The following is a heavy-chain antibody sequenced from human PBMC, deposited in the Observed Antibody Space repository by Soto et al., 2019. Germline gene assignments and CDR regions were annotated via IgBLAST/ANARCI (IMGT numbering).Heavy chain of an antibody. CDR3: ARDPGIAVAGRWFDP. J-gene: IGHJ5*02. D-gene: IGHD6-19*01. CDR2: ISAYNGNT. CDR1: GYTFTSDG. V-gene: IGHV1-18*01. Sequence: ASVTGSCKASGYTFTSDGISWVRQAPGQGLEWMGWISAYNGNTNYAQKLQGRVTMTTDTSTSTAYMELRSLRSDDTAVYYCARDPGIAVAGRWFDPWGQGTLVTVSS.